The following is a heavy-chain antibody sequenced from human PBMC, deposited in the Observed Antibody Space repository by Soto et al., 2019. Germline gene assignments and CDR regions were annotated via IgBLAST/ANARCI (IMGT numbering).Heavy chain of an antibody. CDR1: GGSISSGGYY. CDR3: ASLIPIYDDSRPGHWFDP. D-gene: IGHD3-16*01. J-gene: IGHJ5*02. Sequence: QVQLQESGPGLVKPSQTLSLTCTVSGGSISSGGYYWSWIRQHPGKGLEWIGYIHYSGSTYYNPSPNGRVTISVHPSKNQFSLKLTSVAAADTAVYYCASLIPIYDDSRPGHWFDPWGQGTLVTVSS. V-gene: IGHV4-31*03. CDR2: IHYSGST.